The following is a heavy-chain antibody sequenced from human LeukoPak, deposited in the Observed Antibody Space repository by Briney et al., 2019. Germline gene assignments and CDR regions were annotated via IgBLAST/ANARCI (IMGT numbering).Heavy chain of an antibody. Sequence: PGGSLRLSXAASGFTFRDYWMTWVRQAQGKGLEWVADIKQDGGDKNYVDSVKGRFTISRDNAKNSLYLQMDSLRAEDTAVYYCVRAGYTYGTLYFWGQGTLVTVSS. CDR2: IKQDGGDK. CDR1: GFTFRDYW. CDR3: VRAGYTYGTLYF. D-gene: IGHD5-18*01. V-gene: IGHV3-7*01. J-gene: IGHJ4*02.